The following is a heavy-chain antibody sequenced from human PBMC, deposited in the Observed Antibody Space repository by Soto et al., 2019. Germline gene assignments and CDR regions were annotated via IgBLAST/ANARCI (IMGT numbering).Heavy chain of an antibody. CDR2: INHSRST. Sequence: PSETLSLTCAVYGGSFSGYYWSWIRQPPGKGLEWIGEINHSRSTNYNPSLKSRVTISVDTSKNQFSLKLSSVTAADTAFYYCARGFFFSSSCYAGAAYYYYYYMDVWGKGTTVTVSS. J-gene: IGHJ6*03. CDR3: ARGFFFSSSCYAGAAYYYYYYMDV. V-gene: IGHV4-34*01. CDR1: GGSFSGYY. D-gene: IGHD2-2*01.